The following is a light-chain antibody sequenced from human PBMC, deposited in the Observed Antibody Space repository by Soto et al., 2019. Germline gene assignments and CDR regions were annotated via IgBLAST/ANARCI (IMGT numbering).Light chain of an antibody. CDR3: QQYYFSPLT. Sequence: AIRMTQSPSSLSASIGDRVTITCRASEGISTYLAWYQQKPGKAPKLLIYSASTLQSGVPSRFSGSGSGTDFTLTITYLQSEDFATYSCQQYYFSPLTFGGGTKVQIK. CDR1: EGISTY. J-gene: IGKJ4*01. V-gene: IGKV1-8*01. CDR2: SAS.